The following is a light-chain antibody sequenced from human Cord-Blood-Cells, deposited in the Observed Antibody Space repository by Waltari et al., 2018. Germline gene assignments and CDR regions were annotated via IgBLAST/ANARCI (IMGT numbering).Light chain of an antibody. CDR2: DAS. CDR1: QDISHY. Sequence: DIQMTQSPSSLSASVGDRVTITCQASQDISHYLNWYQQQPGKAPKLLIYDASNLETGVPSRFSGSGSGTDFTFTISSLQPEDIATYYCQQYDNLPYTFGQGTKLEIK. CDR3: QQYDNLPYT. J-gene: IGKJ2*01. V-gene: IGKV1-33*01.